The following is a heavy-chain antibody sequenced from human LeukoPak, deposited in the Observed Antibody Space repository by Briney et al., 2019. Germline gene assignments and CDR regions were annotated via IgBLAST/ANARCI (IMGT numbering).Heavy chain of an antibody. Sequence: GGSLRLSCAASGFTFSSYAMSWVRQAPGKGLEWVSAISGSGGSTHYADSVKGRFTISRDNSKNTLYLQMNSLRAEDTAVYYCAKADSSSWYSPSFDYWGQGTLVTVSS. CDR3: AKADSSSWYSPSFDY. D-gene: IGHD6-13*01. CDR2: ISGSGGST. J-gene: IGHJ4*02. V-gene: IGHV3-23*01. CDR1: GFTFSSYA.